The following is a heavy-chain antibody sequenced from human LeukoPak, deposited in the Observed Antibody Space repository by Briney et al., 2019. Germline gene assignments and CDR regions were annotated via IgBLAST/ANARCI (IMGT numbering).Heavy chain of an antibody. CDR3: ARATDYGDYGYYYGMDV. Sequence: ASVTVSCKASGYTFTGYYMHWVRQAPGQGLEWMGWINPKSGGTNYAQKFQGRVTMTRETSISTAYMELSRLISDDTAVYYCARATDYGDYGYYYGMDVWGQGTTVTVSS. J-gene: IGHJ6*02. V-gene: IGHV1-2*02. CDR1: GYTFTGYY. CDR2: INPKSGGT. D-gene: IGHD4-17*01.